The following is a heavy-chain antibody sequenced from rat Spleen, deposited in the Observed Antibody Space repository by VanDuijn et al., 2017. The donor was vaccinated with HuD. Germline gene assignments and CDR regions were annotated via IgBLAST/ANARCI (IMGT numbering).Heavy chain of an antibody. J-gene: IGHJ3*01. V-gene: IGHV2-63*01. CDR1: GFSLTTYN. Sequence: QVQLKESGPGLVQPSQTLSLTCTVSGFSLTTYNVHWVRQPPGKGLEWMGRMTYNGDTSYNSALRSRLSISRDTSKSQVFLKMNSLQTEDTATYYCARGGELDWFAYWGQGTLVTVSS. CDR3: ARGGELDWFAY. CDR2: MTYNGDT. D-gene: IGHD1-10*01.